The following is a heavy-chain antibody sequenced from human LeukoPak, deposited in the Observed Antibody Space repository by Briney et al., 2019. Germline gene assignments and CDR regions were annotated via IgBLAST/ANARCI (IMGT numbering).Heavy chain of an antibody. CDR3: ARDPISSGSDAFDI. V-gene: IGHV4-61*02. J-gene: IGHJ3*02. D-gene: IGHD6-19*01. CDR1: GGSISSGSYY. CDR2: IYTSGST. Sequence: PSQTLSLTCTVSGGSISSGSYYWRWIRQPAGKGLEWIGRIYTSGSTNYNPSLKSRVTISVDTSKNQFSLKLSSVTAADTAVYYCARDPISSGSDAFDIWGQGTMVTVSS.